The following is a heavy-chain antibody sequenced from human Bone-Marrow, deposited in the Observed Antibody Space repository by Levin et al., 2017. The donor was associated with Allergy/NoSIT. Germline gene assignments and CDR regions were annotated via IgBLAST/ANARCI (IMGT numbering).Heavy chain of an antibody. CDR2: ISYDGSNK. V-gene: IGHV3-30*04. Sequence: LSLTCAASGFTFSSSAMHWVRQAPGKGLEWVAVISYDGSNKYYADSVKGRFTISRDNSKNTLYLQMNSLRAEDTAVYYCARDKGRAVAGGLFDYWGQGTLVTVSS. D-gene: IGHD6-19*01. CDR1: GFTFSSSA. CDR3: ARDKGRAVAGGLFDY. J-gene: IGHJ4*02.